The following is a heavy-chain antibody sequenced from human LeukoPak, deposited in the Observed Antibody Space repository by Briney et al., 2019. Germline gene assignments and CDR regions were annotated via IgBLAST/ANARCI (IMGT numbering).Heavy chain of an antibody. CDR2: LSPIGTRT. CDR3: ARASTILQPIDY. CDR1: GFTFSSFA. J-gene: IGHJ4*02. Sequence: GGSLRLSCAASGFTFSSFAMSWVRQAPGKGLEWVSGLSPIGTRTYYAGSVKGRVTISRDNSKNTLYLQINRLRAEDTALYFCARASTILQPIDYWGQGTLVTVSS. V-gene: IGHV3-23*01. D-gene: IGHD1-1*01.